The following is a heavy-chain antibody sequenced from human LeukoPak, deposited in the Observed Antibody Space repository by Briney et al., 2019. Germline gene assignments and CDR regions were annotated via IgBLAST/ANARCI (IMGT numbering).Heavy chain of an antibody. CDR3: ARDGGP. CDR1: GYPFLSYG. J-gene: IGHJ5*02. CDR2: IGTYSANT. V-gene: IGHV1-18*01. D-gene: IGHD3-16*01. Sequence: ASVKVSCKASGYPFLSYGINWVRQAPGQGLEWLGWIGTYSANTAYAPSLQGRVTMTTDTSTSTVYMELRSLTSDDTAMYYCARDGGPWGQGTLVTVSS.